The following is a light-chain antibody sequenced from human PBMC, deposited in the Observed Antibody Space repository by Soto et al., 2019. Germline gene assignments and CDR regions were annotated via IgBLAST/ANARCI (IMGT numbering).Light chain of an antibody. Sequence: QSALTQPASVSGSPGQSITISCTGTSSDVGGYNYVSWYQQHPGKAPKLMIYDVINRPSGVSNRFSGSKSGNTASLTISGLQAEDEADYYCSSYTSSNTHVVFGGGTKLTVL. CDR1: SSDVGGYNY. CDR2: DVI. CDR3: SSYTSSNTHVV. V-gene: IGLV2-14*01. J-gene: IGLJ2*01.